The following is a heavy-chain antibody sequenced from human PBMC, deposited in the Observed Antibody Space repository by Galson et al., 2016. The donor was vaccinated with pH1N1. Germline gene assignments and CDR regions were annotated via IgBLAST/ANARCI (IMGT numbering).Heavy chain of an antibody. CDR3: ATELVSDFWSAHYAHFGN. V-gene: IGHV3-15*01. D-gene: IGHD3-3*01. Sequence: SLRLSCATSGFTFIDAWMTWVRQAPGKGLEWIGRIKTRTDGATTNYATPVKGRFTISRDDSANMLFLHMNSLKTDDTAVYFWATELVSDFWSAHYAHFGNWGQGTLVTVSS. CDR1: GFTFIDAW. CDR2: IKTRTDGATT. J-gene: IGHJ4*02.